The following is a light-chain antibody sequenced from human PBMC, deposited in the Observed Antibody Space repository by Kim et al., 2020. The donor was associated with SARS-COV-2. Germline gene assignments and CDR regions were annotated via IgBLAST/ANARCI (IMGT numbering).Light chain of an antibody. V-gene: IGKV3-15*01. CDR2: AAA. J-gene: IGKJ5*01. CDR1: QSITSD. CDR3: QRYNNWIT. Sequence: SVSRGERAILSCKASQSITSDVALYQHKPGKSPRLLIYAAATRATGIPARFSGSGSGTEFTLSISSLESEDLGVYYCQRYNNWITFGQGTRLEIK.